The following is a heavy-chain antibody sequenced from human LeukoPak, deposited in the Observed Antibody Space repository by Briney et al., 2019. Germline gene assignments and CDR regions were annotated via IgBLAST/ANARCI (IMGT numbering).Heavy chain of an antibody. CDR2: IGTAGDT. V-gene: IGHV3-13*01. J-gene: IGHJ2*01. Sequence: GGSLRLSCAASGFTFSSYDMHWVRQATGKGLEWVSAIGTAGDTYYPGSVKGRFTISRENAKNSLYLPMNSLRAGDTAVYYCARSSRELRPWYFDLWGRGTLVTVSS. CDR1: GFTFSSYD. CDR3: ARSSRELRPWYFDL. D-gene: IGHD3-10*01.